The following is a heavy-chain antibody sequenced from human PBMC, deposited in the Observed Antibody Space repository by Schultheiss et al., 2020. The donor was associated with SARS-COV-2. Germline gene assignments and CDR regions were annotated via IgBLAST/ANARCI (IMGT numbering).Heavy chain of an antibody. CDR2: ISGSGGST. CDR3: ASSSGWYFAEYFQH. D-gene: IGHD6-19*01. CDR1: GFTFSSYA. J-gene: IGHJ1*01. Sequence: GGSLRLSCAASGFTFSSYAMSWVRQAPGKGLEWVSSISGSGGSTYYADSVKGRFTISRDNSKNTLYLQMNSLRAEDTAVYYCASSSGWYFAEYFQHWGQGTLVTVSS. V-gene: IGHV3-23*01.